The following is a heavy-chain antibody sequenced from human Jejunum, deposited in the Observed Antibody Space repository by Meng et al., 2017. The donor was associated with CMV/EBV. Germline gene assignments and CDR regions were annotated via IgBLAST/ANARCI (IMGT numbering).Heavy chain of an antibody. Sequence: AASGFPFRTSTMNWVRQAPGKGLEWVSSITISSTYIYYADSARGRFTISRDNAKNSLYLQMNSLRADDTAVYYCARDYRRGDGSGWGQGTLVTVSS. D-gene: IGHD2-21*02. CDR3: ARDYRRGDGSG. CDR1: GFPFRTST. CDR2: ITISSTYI. J-gene: IGHJ4*02. V-gene: IGHV3-21*01.